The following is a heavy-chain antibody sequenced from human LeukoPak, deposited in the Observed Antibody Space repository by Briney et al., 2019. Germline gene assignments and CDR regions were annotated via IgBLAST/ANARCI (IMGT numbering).Heavy chain of an antibody. CDR3: ASLTTADAFDI. J-gene: IGHJ3*02. Sequence: SETLSLTCTVSGGSISSYYWSWIRQPAGKGLEWIGRIYTSGSNNYNPSLKSRVTMSVDTSKNQFSLKLSSVTAADTAVFYCASLTTADAFDIWGQGTMVTVSS. D-gene: IGHD3-22*01. CDR1: GGSISSYY. V-gene: IGHV4-4*07. CDR2: IYTSGSN.